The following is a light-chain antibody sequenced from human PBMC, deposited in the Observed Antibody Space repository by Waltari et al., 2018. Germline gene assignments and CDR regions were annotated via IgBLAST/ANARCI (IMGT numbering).Light chain of an antibody. CDR3: QQYNERPPLT. V-gene: IGKV3-15*01. CDR2: DAS. Sequence: EIVMTQSPVILSVSPGDGATLSCRASQNVGHDLAWYQQKPGQPPRLLIYDASTRASDIPARVSGGGSGTEFTLTISSLQSEDFAIYYCQQYNERPPLTFGGGTKVDIK. J-gene: IGKJ4*01. CDR1: QNVGHD.